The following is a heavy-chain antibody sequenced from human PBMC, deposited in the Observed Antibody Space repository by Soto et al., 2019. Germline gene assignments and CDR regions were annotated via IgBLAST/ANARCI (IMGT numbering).Heavy chain of an antibody. Sequence: ASVKVSCKASGYTFTGYYMHWVRQAPGQGLEWMGWINPNSGGTNYAQKFQGWVTMTRDTSISTAYMELSRLRSDDTAVYDCARGLRRDGYNVAPFFDYWGQGTLVTVSS. J-gene: IGHJ4*02. CDR1: GYTFTGYY. V-gene: IGHV1-2*04. CDR3: ARGLRRDGYNVAPFFDY. CDR2: INPNSGGT. D-gene: IGHD5-12*01.